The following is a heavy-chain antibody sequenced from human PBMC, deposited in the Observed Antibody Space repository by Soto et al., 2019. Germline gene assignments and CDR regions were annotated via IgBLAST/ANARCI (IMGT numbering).Heavy chain of an antibody. CDR1: GFTFSSYG. CDR2: IWYDGSNK. V-gene: IGHV3-33*01. J-gene: IGHJ4*02. CDR3: STEYSVIEATGNDY. D-gene: IGHD5-12*01. Sequence: GGSLRLSCVASGFTFSSYGMHWVRQAPGKGLEWVAVIWYDGSNKYYADSVKGRFTISRDNSKNTLYLQMNSLRAEDTAVYYCSTEYSVIEATGNDYWGQGTLVTVSS.